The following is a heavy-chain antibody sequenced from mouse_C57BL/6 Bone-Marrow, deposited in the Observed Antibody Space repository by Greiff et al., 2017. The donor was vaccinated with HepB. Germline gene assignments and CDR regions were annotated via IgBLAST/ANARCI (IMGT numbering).Heavy chain of an antibody. CDR2: IYPRSGNT. V-gene: IGHV1-81*01. D-gene: IGHD1-1*01. CDR3: ARYYGS. Sequence: QVQLQQSGAELARPGASVKLSCKASGYTFTSYGISWVKQRTGQGLEWVGEIYPRSGNTYYNEKFKGKATLTADKSSSTAYMELRSLTSEDSAVYFCARYYGSWGQGTTLTVSS. CDR1: GYTFTSYG. J-gene: IGHJ2*01.